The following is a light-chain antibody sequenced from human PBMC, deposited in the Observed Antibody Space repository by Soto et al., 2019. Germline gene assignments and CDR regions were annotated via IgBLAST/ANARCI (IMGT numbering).Light chain of an antibody. CDR2: AAS. J-gene: IGKJ2*01. Sequence: DIQMTQSPSSLSASVGDRVTITCRASQSISSYLNWFQLKPGKAPKLLIYAASTLQSGVPSRVSGSGSGTDFTLTISSLQPEDFATYYCQQSYSTPYTFGQGTKLEIK. V-gene: IGKV1-39*01. CDR3: QQSYSTPYT. CDR1: QSISSY.